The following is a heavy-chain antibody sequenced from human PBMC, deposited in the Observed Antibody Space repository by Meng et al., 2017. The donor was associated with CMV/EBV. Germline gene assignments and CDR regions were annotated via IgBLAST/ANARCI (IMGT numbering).Heavy chain of an antibody. CDR3: ARDYSDYFDY. D-gene: IGHD4-11*01. CDR1: GFTFDDYG. CDR2: INWNGGST. V-gene: IGHV3-20*04. J-gene: IGHJ4*02. Sequence: ESLKISCAASGFTFDDYGMSWVRQAPGKGLEWVSGINWNGGSTGYADSVKGRFTISRDNAKNSLYLQMNSLRAEDTALYYCARDYSDYFDYWGQGTLVTVSS.